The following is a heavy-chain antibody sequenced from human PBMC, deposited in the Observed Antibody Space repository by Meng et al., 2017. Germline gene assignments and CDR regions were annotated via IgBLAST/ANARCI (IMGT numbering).Heavy chain of an antibody. J-gene: IGHJ4*02. CDR1: GGTFSSYA. D-gene: IGHD3-22*01. V-gene: IGHV1-69*05. CDR2: IIPIFGTA. Sequence: SVKVSCKASGGTFSSYAISWLRQAPGQGLEWMGGIIPIFGTANYAQKFQGRVTITTDESTSTAYMELSSLRSEDTAVYYCARGYYDSSGYLGCWGQGTLVTVSS. CDR3: ARGYYDSSGYLGC.